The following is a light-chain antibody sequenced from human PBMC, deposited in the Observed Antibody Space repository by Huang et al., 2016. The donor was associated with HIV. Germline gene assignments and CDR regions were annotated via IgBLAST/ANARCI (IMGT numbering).Light chain of an antibody. CDR3: QQYYSFST. CDR2: KTS. V-gene: IGKV1-5*03. Sequence: DIQMTQSLSTLSAFVGDRVTITCRTSQSINNWLAWYQQKPGRAPKVLIYKTSKLESGVPSRCGGSGSGTEFTLTINSLHPDDFATYYCQQYYSFSTFGQGTKVEIK. CDR1: QSINNW. J-gene: IGKJ1*01.